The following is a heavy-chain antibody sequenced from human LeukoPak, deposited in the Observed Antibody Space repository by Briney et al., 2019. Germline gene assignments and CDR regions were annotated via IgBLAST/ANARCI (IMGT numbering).Heavy chain of an antibody. CDR1: GFTFSSYA. CDR2: IYSGGST. D-gene: IGHD6-13*01. CDR3: ARGAAGTKENYFDY. V-gene: IGHV3-53*01. J-gene: IGHJ4*02. Sequence: GGSLRLSCAASGFTFSSYAMSWVRQAPGKGLEWVSLIYSGGSTYYADSVKGRFTISRDNSKNTLYLQMNSLRAEDTAVYYCARGAAGTKENYFDYWGQGTLVTVSS.